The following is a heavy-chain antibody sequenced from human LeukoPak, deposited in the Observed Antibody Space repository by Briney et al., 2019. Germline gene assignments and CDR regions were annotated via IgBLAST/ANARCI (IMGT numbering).Heavy chain of an antibody. CDR3: ARERNIFGVVIDVWFDP. J-gene: IGHJ5*02. CDR2: IYYSGST. D-gene: IGHD3-3*02. V-gene: IGHV4-30-4*08. Sequence: PSQTLSLTWTVSGGSISSGDYYWSWIRQPPGKGLEWIGYIYYSGSTYYNPSLKSRVTISVDTSKNQFSLKLSSVTAADTAVYYCARERNIFGVVIDVWFDPWGQGTLVTVYS. CDR1: GGSISSGDYY.